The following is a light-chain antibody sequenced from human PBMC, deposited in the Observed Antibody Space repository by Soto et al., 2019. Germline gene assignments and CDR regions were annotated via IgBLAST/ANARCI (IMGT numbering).Light chain of an antibody. J-gene: IGKJ4*01. CDR1: QIVSFSS. CDR2: GAS. CDR3: QQYGSSPLT. Sequence: EIVFTQSPGTLSLSPAERATLSCTASQIVSFSSLAWYQQKPGQTPRLLSYGASSRATGIPDRFSGSGSGTDFTFTISRLEPEDFAVYYCQQYGSSPLTFGGGTKVDI. V-gene: IGKV3-20*01.